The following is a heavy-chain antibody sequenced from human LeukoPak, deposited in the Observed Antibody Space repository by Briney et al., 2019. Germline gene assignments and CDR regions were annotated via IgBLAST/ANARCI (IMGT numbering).Heavy chain of an antibody. CDR1: GFTFSYYD. D-gene: IGHD4-17*01. CDR2: ISSSGSTI. CDR3: ATSYADYAEYFHY. J-gene: IGHJ1*01. V-gene: IGHV3-48*03. Sequence: PGGSLRLSCAASGFTFSYYDMNWVRQAPGKGLEWVSYISSSGSTIYYADSVKGRFTISRDNAKNSLYLQMNSLRVKDTAVYYCATSYADYAEYFHYWGQGTLVTVSS.